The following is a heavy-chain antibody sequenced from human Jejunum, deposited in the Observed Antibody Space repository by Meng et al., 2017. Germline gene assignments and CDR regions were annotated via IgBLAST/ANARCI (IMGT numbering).Heavy chain of an antibody. CDR3: TRAANSRLDY. CDR1: GFSFSIYW. D-gene: IGHD2/OR15-2a*01. V-gene: IGHV3-74*01. CDR2: INPDGTTT. J-gene: IGHJ4*02. Sequence: LVDYGGFSVQPGWSPLLSCGSSGFSFSIYWMLGGRHATGKGLVWVSRINPDGTTTTYADSVVRRFTISRDDAKNTLYLQMNSLSVEDTAVYYCTRAANSRLDYWGQGTLVTVSS.